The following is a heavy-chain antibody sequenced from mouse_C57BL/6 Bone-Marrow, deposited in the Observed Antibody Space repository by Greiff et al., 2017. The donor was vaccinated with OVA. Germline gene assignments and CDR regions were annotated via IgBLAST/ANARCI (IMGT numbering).Heavy chain of an antibody. Sequence: EVKLMESGGGLVQPGGSLKLSCAASGIDFSRYWMSWVRRAPGKGLEWIGEINPDSSTINYAPSLKDKYIISRDNAKNTLYLQMSKVRSEDTALYYCARPSTVAFYWYFDVWGTGTTVTVSS. CDR3: ARPSTVAFYWYFDV. D-gene: IGHD1-1*01. J-gene: IGHJ1*03. V-gene: IGHV4-1*01. CDR1: GIDFSRYW. CDR2: INPDSSTI.